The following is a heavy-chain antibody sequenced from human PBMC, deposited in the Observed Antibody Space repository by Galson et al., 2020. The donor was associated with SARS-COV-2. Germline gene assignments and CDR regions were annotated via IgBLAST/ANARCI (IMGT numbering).Heavy chain of an antibody. CDR1: GGTFSSYA. CDR2: IIPILGIA. CDR3: ARDELAPDFRSGYWFDP. V-gene: IGHV1-69*10. D-gene: IGHD3-3*01. Sequence: SVKVSCKASGGTFSSYAISWVRQAPGQGLEWMGGIIPILGIANYAQKFQGRVTITADKSTSTAYMELSSLRSEDTAVYYCARDELAPDFRSGYWFDPWGQGTVVTVSS. J-gene: IGHJ5*02.